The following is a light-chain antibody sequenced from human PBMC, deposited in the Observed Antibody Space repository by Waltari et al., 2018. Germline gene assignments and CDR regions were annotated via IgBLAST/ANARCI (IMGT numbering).Light chain of an antibody. J-gene: IGKJ1*01. Sequence: DIVSAQTPLTLSVTPGQRTCIPCKPSQSLVHTDGKTFLAWYLQKPGQPPQLLIYEASNRSPGVPERFSGSGSGTEFTLKISRVEAEDVGVYYCMQSKHRRTFGQGTKVEIK. V-gene: IGKV2D-29*01. CDR1: QSLVHTDGKTF. CDR2: EAS. CDR3: MQSKHRRT.